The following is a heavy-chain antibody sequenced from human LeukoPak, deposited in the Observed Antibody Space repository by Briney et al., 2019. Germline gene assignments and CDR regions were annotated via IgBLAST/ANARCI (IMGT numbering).Heavy chain of an antibody. D-gene: IGHD4-17*01. CDR3: ARDRVIYADYLYYFDY. J-gene: IGHJ4*02. CDR2: INSDGSST. Sequence: GGSLRLSCAASGFTFSSYWINWVRQAPGKGLVWVSRINSDGSSTSYADSVKGRFTISRDNAKNTLYLQMSSLRAEDTAVYYCARDRVIYADYLYYFDYWGQRTLVTVSS. CDR1: GFTFSSYW. V-gene: IGHV3-74*01.